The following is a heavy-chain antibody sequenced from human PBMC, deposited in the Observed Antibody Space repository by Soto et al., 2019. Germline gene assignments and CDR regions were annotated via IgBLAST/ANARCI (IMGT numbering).Heavy chain of an antibody. D-gene: IGHD2-2*01. Sequence: QVKLQESGPGLVKPSETLSLNRTVSGGSVSGGNYWSWIRQPPGKGLEWIGYIYYGVSTNYSPSLKSRATISADTSKNQFSLKLTSVTAADTAVYYCARDQTGTYAFEHWGHGTLVTVSS. CDR2: IYYGVST. J-gene: IGHJ1*01. CDR1: GGSVSGGNY. V-gene: IGHV4-61*01. CDR3: ARDQTGTYAFEH.